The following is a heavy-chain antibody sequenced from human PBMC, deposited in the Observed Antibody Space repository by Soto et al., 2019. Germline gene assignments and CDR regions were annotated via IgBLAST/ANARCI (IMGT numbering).Heavy chain of an antibody. CDR3: AAGDDFWSGYPLDY. Sequence: QVQLQESGPGLVKPSETLSLTCTVSGGSISRYYWSWILQPPGKGLEWIGYIYYSGSTNYNPSLKSLVTISVDTSKNQFSLTLSSVTAADTAVYYCAAGDDFWSGYPLDYWGQGTLVTVAS. CDR2: IYYSGST. V-gene: IGHV4-59*01. D-gene: IGHD3-3*01. J-gene: IGHJ4*02. CDR1: GGSISRYY.